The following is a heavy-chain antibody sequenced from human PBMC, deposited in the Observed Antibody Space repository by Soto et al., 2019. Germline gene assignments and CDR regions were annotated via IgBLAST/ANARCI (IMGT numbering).Heavy chain of an antibody. V-gene: IGHV3-23*01. CDR2: INFAGTST. CDR1: GLNFRSHY. D-gene: IGHD1-26*01. CDR3: AVDTKWEWGYS. Sequence: GGSLRLSGVVSGLNFRSHYINWVRQPPGKGLEYVSNINFAGTSTSYADAVKGRFAISRDNSQNTVYLEMNHLGPEDTAIYYCAVDTKWEWGYSWGPRTLVTVCS. J-gene: IGHJ4*02.